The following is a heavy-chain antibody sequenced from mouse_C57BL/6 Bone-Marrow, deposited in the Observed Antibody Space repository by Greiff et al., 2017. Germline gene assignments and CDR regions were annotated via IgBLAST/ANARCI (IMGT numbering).Heavy chain of an antibody. J-gene: IGHJ3*01. V-gene: IGHV1-18*01. CDR3: ARTRRSWVAY. Sequence: EVKLQESGPELVKPGASVTIPCTASGYTFTDYNMDWVKQRHGKSLEWIGDINPNNGGTIYNQKFKGKATLTVDKSSSTAYMELRSLTSEDTAGDYCARTRRSWVAYWGQGTLGTVSA. CDR1: GYTFTDYN. CDR2: INPNNGGT.